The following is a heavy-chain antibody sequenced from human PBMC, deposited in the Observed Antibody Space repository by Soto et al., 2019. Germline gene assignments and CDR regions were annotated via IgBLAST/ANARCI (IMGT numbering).Heavy chain of an antibody. CDR2: ISYDGRSE. CDR3: AKDLDVVMVLSATRGLDV. J-gene: IGHJ6*02. CDR1: GFTFSNFG. Sequence: GGSLRLSCVASGFTFSNFGMHWVRQAPGKGLEWVAGISYDGRSEYYVDSVRGRFTLSRDNSKNTLSLQMISLRPEDTGVYYCAKDLDVVMVLSATRGLDVWGQGTTVTVSS. V-gene: IGHV3-30*18. D-gene: IGHD2-15*01.